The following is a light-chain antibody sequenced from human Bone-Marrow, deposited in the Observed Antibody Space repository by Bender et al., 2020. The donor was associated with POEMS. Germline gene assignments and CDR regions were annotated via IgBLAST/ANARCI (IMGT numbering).Light chain of an antibody. J-gene: IGLJ2*01. V-gene: IGLV4-69*01. Sequence: QLAVTQSPTASASLGASVTLTCSLSSGYTRDAIAWLQQQPGKAPRFLLKVNSIGPPRKPYGIPDRFPGSTSGAERYLTISSLQSEDEADYYCQTWGTGPVVFGGGTKLTVL. CDR3: QTWGTGPVV. CDR2: VNSIGPP. CDR1: SGYTRDA.